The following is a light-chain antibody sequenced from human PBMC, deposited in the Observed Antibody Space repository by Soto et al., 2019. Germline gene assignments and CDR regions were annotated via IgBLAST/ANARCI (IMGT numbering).Light chain of an antibody. CDR2: GAS. CDR1: QSVSSNY. Sequence: EIVLTQSPGTLSLSPGERVSLSCRASQSVSSNYLAWYQQKPGQAPRLLIYGASSRATGIPDRFSGSGSGTDFTLTISRLEPEDCALYHCQQYGSSPPTFGQGTNLEIK. V-gene: IGKV3-20*01. J-gene: IGKJ2*01. CDR3: QQYGSSPPT.